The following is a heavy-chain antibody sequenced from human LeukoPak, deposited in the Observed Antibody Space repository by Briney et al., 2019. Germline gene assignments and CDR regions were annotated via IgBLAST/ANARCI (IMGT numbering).Heavy chain of an antibody. J-gene: IGHJ4*02. CDR1: GFTFSSYA. D-gene: IGHD2-15*01. V-gene: IGHV3-23*01. Sequence: VGSLRLSCAASGFTFSSYAMSWVRQAPGKGLEWVSAISGSGGSTYYADSVKGRFTISRDNSKNTLYLQMNSLRAEDTAVYYCAKRRDIVVVVAARDYFDYWGQGTLVTVSS. CDR3: AKRRDIVVVVAARDYFDY. CDR2: ISGSGGST.